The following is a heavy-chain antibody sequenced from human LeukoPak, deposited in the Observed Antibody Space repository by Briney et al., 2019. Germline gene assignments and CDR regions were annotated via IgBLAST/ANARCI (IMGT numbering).Heavy chain of an antibody. CDR1: SGSISSSSYY. J-gene: IGHJ1*01. Sequence: SETLSLTCTISSGSISSSSYYWGWIRQPPGKGLEWFADLYYSGSTYYNPPLKSRVSISIDTSNNHFSLRLSSVTAADTALYYCARRRYYDSTGYLDWGQGTLVTVSS. CDR3: ARRRYYDSTGYLD. V-gene: IGHV4-39*02. CDR2: LYYSGST. D-gene: IGHD3-22*01.